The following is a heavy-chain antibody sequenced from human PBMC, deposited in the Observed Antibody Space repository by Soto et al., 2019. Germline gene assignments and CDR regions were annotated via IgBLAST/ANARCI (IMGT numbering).Heavy chain of an antibody. CDR1: GSAFRTYG. J-gene: IGHJ6*02. Sequence: GGSLRLSCAASGSAFRTYGMHWVRQAPGKGLEWVALISYDGSDEYYADSFQGHVTITVDKSTSTAYLQWNTLKASDTAMYYCARHISNFRYYYYAMDVWGQGTTVTVSS. CDR2: ISYDGSDE. V-gene: IGHV3-30*03. D-gene: IGHD4-4*01. CDR3: ARHISNFRYYYYAMDV.